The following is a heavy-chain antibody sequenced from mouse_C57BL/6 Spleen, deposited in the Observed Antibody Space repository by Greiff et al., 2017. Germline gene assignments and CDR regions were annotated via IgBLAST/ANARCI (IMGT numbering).Heavy chain of an antibody. CDR2: ISSGSSTI. CDR1: GFTFSDYG. D-gene: IGHD4-1*01. J-gene: IGHJ2*01. Sequence: VESGGGLVKPGGSLNLSCAAPGFTFSDYGMHWVRQAPEKGLEWVAYISSGSSTIYYADTVKGRFTISRDNAKNTQFLQMTSLRSEDTAMYYCARTLNWFDYWGQGTTLPVSS. CDR3: ARTLNWFDY. V-gene: IGHV5-17*01.